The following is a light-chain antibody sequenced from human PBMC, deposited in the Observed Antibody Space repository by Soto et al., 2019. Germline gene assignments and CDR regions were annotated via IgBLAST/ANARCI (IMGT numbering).Light chain of an antibody. J-gene: IGKJ1*01. CDR1: ESLSSY. V-gene: IGKV1-39*01. Sequence: DIHMTQSPSSLSASVGDRVTITCRASESLSSYLNWYQQKPGKAPKLLMYTASSLQSGVPSRFSGSGSGTDFTLTISSLQPEDFATYYCQQSYSIPWTFGQGTKVDI. CDR2: TAS. CDR3: QQSYSIPWT.